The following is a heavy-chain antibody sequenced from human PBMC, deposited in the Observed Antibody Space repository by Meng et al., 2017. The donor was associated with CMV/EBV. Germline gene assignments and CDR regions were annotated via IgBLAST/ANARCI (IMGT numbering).Heavy chain of an antibody. Sequence: SVKVSCKASGGTFSSYTISWVRQAPGQGLEWMGRIIPILGIANYAQKFQGRVTITADKSTSTAYMELSSLRSEDTAVYYCAKGEGKYGSGIDYWGQGTLVTVSS. CDR1: GGTFSSYT. CDR3: AKGEGKYGSGIDY. CDR2: IIPILGIA. J-gene: IGHJ4*02. V-gene: IGHV1-69*02. D-gene: IGHD3-10*01.